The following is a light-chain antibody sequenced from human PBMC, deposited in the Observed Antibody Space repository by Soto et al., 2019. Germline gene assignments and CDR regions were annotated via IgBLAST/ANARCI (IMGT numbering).Light chain of an antibody. J-gene: IGKJ1*01. V-gene: IGKV3-20*01. CDR1: RSVNNHY. Sequence: EIVLTQSPGTLSLSPGERATLSCRASRSVNNHYLAWYQQKPGQAPRLLIFGASSRATGIPDRFIGSGSGTEFILTISRLEPDDFAIYHCHQHGGSPETFGQGTKVEIK. CDR3: HQHGGSPET. CDR2: GAS.